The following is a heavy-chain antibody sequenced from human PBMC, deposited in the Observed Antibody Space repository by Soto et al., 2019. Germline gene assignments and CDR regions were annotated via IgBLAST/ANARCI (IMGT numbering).Heavy chain of an antibody. V-gene: IGHV3-66*01. D-gene: IGHD2-2*01. CDR1: GFTVSSNY. CDR3: ARDQYCSSTSCYDG. CDR2: IYSGGST. J-gene: IGHJ4*02. Sequence: GGSLRLSCAASGFTVSSNYMSWVRQAPGKGLEWVSVIYSGGSTYYADSVKGRFTISRDNSKNTLYLQMNSLRAEDTTVYYCARDQYCSSTSCYDGWGQGTLVTVSS.